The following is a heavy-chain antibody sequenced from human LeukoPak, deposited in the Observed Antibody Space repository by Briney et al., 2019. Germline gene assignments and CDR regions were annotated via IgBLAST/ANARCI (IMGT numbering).Heavy chain of an antibody. D-gene: IGHD5-12*01. Sequence: ASETLSLTCSVSGGSISSYYWSWVRQPPGKGLEWIGYIYYSGSTNYNPSLKSRVTISVDTSKNQFSLKLSSVTAADTAVYYCARGDSGYDSVDYWGQGTLVTVSS. CDR1: GGSISSYY. J-gene: IGHJ4*02. CDR3: ARGDSGYDSVDY. CDR2: IYYSGST. V-gene: IGHV4-59*08.